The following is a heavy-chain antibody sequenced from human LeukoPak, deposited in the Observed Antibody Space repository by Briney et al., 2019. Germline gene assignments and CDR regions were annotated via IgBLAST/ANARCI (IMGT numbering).Heavy chain of an antibody. CDR1: GDSVSSNSAA. CDR2: TYYRSKWYN. J-gene: IGHJ4*02. CDR3: ARDLWGYDSSGYPYFDY. V-gene: IGHV6-1*01. Sequence: ASQTLSLTCAISGDSVSSNSAAWSWIRQSPSRGLEWLGRTYYRSKWYNDYAVSVKSRITINPDTSKNQFSLQLNSVTPEDTAVYYCARDLWGYDSSGYPYFDYWGQGTLVTVSS. D-gene: IGHD3-22*01.